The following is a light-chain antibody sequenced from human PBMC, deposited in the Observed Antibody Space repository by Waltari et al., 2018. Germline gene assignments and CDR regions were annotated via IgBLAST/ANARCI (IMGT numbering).Light chain of an antibody. Sequence: QSALTQPASMSGSPGHSVTISCTGTSDDVGGYNLVSWYQQPQVKAPKPIIFEVTKRPSGVFDRFSGSRSGNTASLTLSGLQPEDEAAYYCCSYAGTDSWVFGGGTKVTVL. J-gene: IGLJ3*02. CDR2: EVT. CDR3: CSYAGTDSWV. V-gene: IGLV2-23*02. CDR1: SDDVGGYNL.